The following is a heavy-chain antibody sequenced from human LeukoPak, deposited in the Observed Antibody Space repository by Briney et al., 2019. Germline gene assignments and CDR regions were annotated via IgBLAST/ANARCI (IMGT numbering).Heavy chain of an antibody. CDR3: ARHWEGVESDAFDI. Sequence: GSLRLSCAASGFTFEIYWMSWFRQAPGKGLEWVANIRKDGSEKNYVDSVKGRFTISRDNAKSSLYLQMNSLRADDTALYYCARHWEGVESDAFDIWGQGTMVTVSS. V-gene: IGHV3-7*04. J-gene: IGHJ3*02. CDR2: IRKDGSEK. D-gene: IGHD1-26*01. CDR1: GFTFEIYW.